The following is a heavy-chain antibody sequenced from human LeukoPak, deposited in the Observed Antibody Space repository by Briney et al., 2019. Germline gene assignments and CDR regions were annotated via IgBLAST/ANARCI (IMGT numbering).Heavy chain of an antibody. Sequence: PSETLSLTCTDSGGSISSYYWSWIRQPAGKGLEWIGRIYTSGSTNYNPSLKSRVTMSVDTSKNQFSLKLSSVTAADTAVYYCARVEAAAGPPRAFDIWGQGTMVTVSS. D-gene: IGHD6-13*01. V-gene: IGHV4-4*07. J-gene: IGHJ3*02. CDR1: GGSISSYY. CDR3: ARVEAAAGPPRAFDI. CDR2: IYTSGST.